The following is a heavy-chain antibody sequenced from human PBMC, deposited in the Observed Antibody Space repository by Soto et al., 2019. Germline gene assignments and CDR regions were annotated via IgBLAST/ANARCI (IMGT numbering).Heavy chain of an antibody. CDR2: ISGSGGST. CDR3: ARLYSSGWYGPGRY. D-gene: IGHD6-19*01. CDR1: GFTFSSYA. V-gene: IGHV3-23*01. J-gene: IGHJ4*02. Sequence: GGSLRLSCAASGFTFSSYAMSWVRQAPGKGLEWVSAISGSGGSTYYADSVKGRFTISRDNSKNTLYLQMNSLRAEDTALYYCARLYSSGWYGPGRYWGQGTLVTVSS.